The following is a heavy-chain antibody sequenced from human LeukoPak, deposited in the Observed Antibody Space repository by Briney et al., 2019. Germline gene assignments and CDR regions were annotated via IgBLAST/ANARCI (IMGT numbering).Heavy chain of an antibody. CDR2: ISDNGGGT. V-gene: IGHV3-23*01. J-gene: IGHJ4*02. CDR1: GFTFSDYA. D-gene: IGHD3-22*01. Sequence: GGSLRLSCAASGFTFSDYAMSWVRQAPGKGLEWVSTISDNGGGTYYADSVKGRFTISRDNSKNTLFLQMNSLRAEDSAVYYCAADRERNPSVYYLVGGQGTLITVSS. CDR3: AADRERNPSVYYLV.